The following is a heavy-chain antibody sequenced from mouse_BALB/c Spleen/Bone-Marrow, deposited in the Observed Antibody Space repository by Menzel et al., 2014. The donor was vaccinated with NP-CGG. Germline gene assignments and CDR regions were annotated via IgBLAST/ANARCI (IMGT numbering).Heavy chain of an antibody. J-gene: IGHJ2*01. V-gene: IGHV1S56*01. CDR1: GYTFTSYY. CDR2: IYPGDASS. D-gene: IGHD2-2*01. Sequence: VQLQQSGPELVKPGASVKMSCKASGYTFTSYYIHWVKQRPGQGLEWIGWIYPGDASSKYNEKFKGKTTLTADKSSSTAYMLLSSLTPEDSAIYFCARNGYFFDYWGQGTTLTVSS. CDR3: ARNGYFFDY.